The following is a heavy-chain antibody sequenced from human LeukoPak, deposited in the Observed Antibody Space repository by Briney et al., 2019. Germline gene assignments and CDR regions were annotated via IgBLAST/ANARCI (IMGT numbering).Heavy chain of an antibody. CDR3: ARRAYSTAYWKHFDS. Sequence: SETLSLTCTASGGSISSSSYYWGWIRQAPGKGLEWIGSIYYHENTYYNSSLKSRVTISVDTSKNQFSLKLNSVTAADTAVYFCARRAYSTAYWKHFDSWGQGTLVTVSS. CDR1: GGSISSSSYY. J-gene: IGHJ4*02. V-gene: IGHV4-39*01. D-gene: IGHD1-1*01. CDR2: IYYHENT.